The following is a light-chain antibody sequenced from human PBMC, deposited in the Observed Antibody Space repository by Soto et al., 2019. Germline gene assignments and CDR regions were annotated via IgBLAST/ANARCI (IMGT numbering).Light chain of an antibody. CDR2: EGS. Sequence: QSVLTQPASVSGSLGQSITISCTGTISDVGPFDVVSWFQQHPGQVPKLIIYEGSRRPSGVSSRFSGSKSGNTASLTISGLQAEDEADYYCCAYVGARTYVFGTGTKVTVL. V-gene: IGLV2-23*01. CDR3: CAYVGARTYV. J-gene: IGLJ1*01. CDR1: ISDVGPFDV.